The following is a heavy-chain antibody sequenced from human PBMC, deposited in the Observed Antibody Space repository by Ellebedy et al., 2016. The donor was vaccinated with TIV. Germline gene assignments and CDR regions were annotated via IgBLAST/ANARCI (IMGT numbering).Heavy chain of an antibody. CDR3: ARPGRTYYYDSSGYSPFDY. CDR1: GGTFNTYG. D-gene: IGHD3-22*01. CDR2: IIPILRTP. J-gene: IGHJ4*02. Sequence: AASVKVSCKASGGTFNTYGVSWVRQAPGQGLEWMGGIIPILRTPNYAQKFQGRVTITADDSTTTIYMELSSLRSEDTAVYYCARPGRTYYYDSSGYSPFDYWGQGTLVTVSS. V-gene: IGHV1-69*13.